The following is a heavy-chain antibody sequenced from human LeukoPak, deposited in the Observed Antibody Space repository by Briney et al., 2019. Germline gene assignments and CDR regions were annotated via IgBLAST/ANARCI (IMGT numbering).Heavy chain of an antibody. CDR3: ARDPEYSSGFYDY. Sequence: PGGSLRLSXAASGFTFSSYWMSWVRQAPGKGLEWVANIKQDGSEKYYVDSVKGRFTISRDNAKSSLYLQMNSLRAEDTAVYYCARDPEYSSGFYDYWGQGTLITVSS. D-gene: IGHD6-19*01. CDR2: IKQDGSEK. CDR1: GFTFSSYW. J-gene: IGHJ4*02. V-gene: IGHV3-7*01.